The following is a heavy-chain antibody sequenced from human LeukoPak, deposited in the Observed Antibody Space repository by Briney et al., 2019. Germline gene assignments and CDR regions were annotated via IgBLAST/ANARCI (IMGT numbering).Heavy chain of an antibody. J-gene: IGHJ6*02. D-gene: IGHD6-19*01. Sequence: PGGSLRLSCAASGFSFDDYTMHWVRQAPGKGLEWVSLITWDGGSTYYADSVKGRFTISRDNSKNSLYLQMNSLRTEDTALYYCAKHRIAVAGTRYSGMDVWGQGTTVTVSS. CDR2: ITWDGGST. CDR1: GFSFDDYT. CDR3: AKHRIAVAGTRYSGMDV. V-gene: IGHV3-43*01.